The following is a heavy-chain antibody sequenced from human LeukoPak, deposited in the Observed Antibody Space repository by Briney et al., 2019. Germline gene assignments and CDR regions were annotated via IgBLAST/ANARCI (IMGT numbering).Heavy chain of an antibody. CDR2: IYYRGNT. CDR3: AILVDTAMVDY. Sequence: SDILSLTCTVSGGSISSFYWSWIRQPPGKGLEWIGYIYYRGNTNYNPSLKSRVTISVDTSKNQFSLKLSSVTAADTAVYYCAILVDTAMVDYWGQGTLVTVSS. V-gene: IGHV4-59*01. J-gene: IGHJ4*02. D-gene: IGHD5-18*01. CDR1: GGSISSFY.